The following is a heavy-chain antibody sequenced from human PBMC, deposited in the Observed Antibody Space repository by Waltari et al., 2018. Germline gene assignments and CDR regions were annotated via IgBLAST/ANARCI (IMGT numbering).Heavy chain of an antibody. D-gene: IGHD6-19*01. J-gene: IGHJ4*02. V-gene: IGHV3-7*01. CDR1: GISFSSFW. Sequence: EVQLVESGGGLVQPGGSLRLSCAASGISFSSFWMTWVRQAPGKGLEWVANIKQDGSEEYYVDSVKGRFTISKDNAKNSLYLQMNSLGAEDTAVYFCARERRGQSGWYYFDFWGQGSLVTVSS. CDR3: ARERRGQSGWYYFDF. CDR2: IKQDGSEE.